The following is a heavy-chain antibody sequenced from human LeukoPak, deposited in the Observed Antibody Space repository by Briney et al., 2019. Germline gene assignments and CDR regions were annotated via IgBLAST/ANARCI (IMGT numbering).Heavy chain of an antibody. CDR3: ARIRRFDP. J-gene: IGHJ5*02. Sequence: GASVKVSCKASGYTFTTYGISWVRQAPGQGLEWMGWINPNSGGTNYAQKFQGRVTMTRDTSISTAYMELSRLRSDDTAVYYCARIRRFDPWGQGTLVTVSS. V-gene: IGHV1-2*02. CDR2: INPNSGGT. CDR1: GYTFTTYG.